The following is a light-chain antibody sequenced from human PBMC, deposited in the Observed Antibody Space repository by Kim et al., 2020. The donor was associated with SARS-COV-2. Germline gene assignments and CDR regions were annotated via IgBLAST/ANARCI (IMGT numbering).Light chain of an antibody. Sequence: SPGERATRSCRASQSVSSYLAWYQQKPGQAPRLLIYDASNRATGIPARFSGSGSGTDFTLTISSLEPEDFAVYYCQQRSNWPPVTFGQGTRLEFK. CDR3: QQRSNWPPVT. V-gene: IGKV3-11*01. CDR1: QSVSSY. J-gene: IGKJ5*01. CDR2: DAS.